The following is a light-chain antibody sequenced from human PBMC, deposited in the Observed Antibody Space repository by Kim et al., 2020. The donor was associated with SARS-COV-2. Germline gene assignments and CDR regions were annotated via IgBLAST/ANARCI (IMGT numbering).Light chain of an antibody. CDR1: SSDVGSYNL. CDR3: CSYAGSDVV. J-gene: IGLJ2*01. V-gene: IGLV2-23*02. Sequence: LTQPASVSGSPGQSITISCTGTSSDVGSYNLVSWYQQHPGKAPKLMIYEVSKRPSGVSNRFSGSKSGNTASLTISGLQAEDEADYYCCSYAGSDVVFGGGTQLTVL. CDR2: EVS.